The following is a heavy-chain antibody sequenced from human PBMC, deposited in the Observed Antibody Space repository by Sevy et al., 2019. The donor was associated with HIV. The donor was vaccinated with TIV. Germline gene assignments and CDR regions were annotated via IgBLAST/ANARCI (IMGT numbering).Heavy chain of an antibody. Sequence: GGSLRLSCAASGFPFSSYAMSWVRQAPGKGLEGVSTISGRGGSAYYADSVKGRFTLSRDNSKNTLFLQMHSLRAEDTAVYYCAKVLSGTTTNNWFDPWGQGTLVTVSS. CDR1: GFPFSSYA. CDR2: ISGRGGSA. V-gene: IGHV3-23*01. D-gene: IGHD1-7*01. CDR3: AKVLSGTTTNNWFDP. J-gene: IGHJ5*02.